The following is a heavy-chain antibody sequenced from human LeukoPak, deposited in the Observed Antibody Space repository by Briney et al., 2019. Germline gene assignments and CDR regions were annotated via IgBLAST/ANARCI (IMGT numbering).Heavy chain of an antibody. CDR3: AKDQTRWAFDI. CDR2: ISVTGAGT. CDR1: GFTFSNYA. Sequence: AGGSLRLSCAASGFTFSNYAMSWVRQAPGEGLEWVSAISVTGAGTYYADSVKGRFTISRDNSENTFYLQMNSLRAEDTAVYYCAKDQTRWAFDIWGQGTMVTVSS. V-gene: IGHV3-23*01. J-gene: IGHJ3*02.